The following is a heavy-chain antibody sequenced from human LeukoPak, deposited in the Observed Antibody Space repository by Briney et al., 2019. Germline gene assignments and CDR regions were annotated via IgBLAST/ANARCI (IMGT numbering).Heavy chain of an antibody. D-gene: IGHD1-14*01. Sequence: GGSLRLSCTASGFTVGNNYMNWLRQAPGKGLEWVSVLYSDGNTKYADSVQGRFTISRDNSKNTLYLEMNSLSPDDTAVYYCARGVEPLAANTLAYWGQGTLVTVSS. V-gene: IGHV3-53*01. CDR2: LYSDGNT. CDR1: GFTVGNNY. J-gene: IGHJ4*02. CDR3: ARGVEPLAANTLAY.